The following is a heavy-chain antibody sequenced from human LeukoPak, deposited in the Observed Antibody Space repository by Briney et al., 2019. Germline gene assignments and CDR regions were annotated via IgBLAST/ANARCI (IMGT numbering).Heavy chain of an antibody. J-gene: IGHJ4*02. Sequence: PGRSLRLSCAASGFTFSSYAMHWVRQAPGKGLEWVAVISYDGSNKYYADSVKGRFTISRDNSKNTLYLQMNSLRAEDTAVYYCARQVLFQPHSYYFDYWGQGTLVTVSS. V-gene: IGHV3-30-3*01. CDR1: GFTFSSYA. CDR3: ARQVLFQPHSYYFDY. CDR2: ISYDGSNK. D-gene: IGHD2-21*01.